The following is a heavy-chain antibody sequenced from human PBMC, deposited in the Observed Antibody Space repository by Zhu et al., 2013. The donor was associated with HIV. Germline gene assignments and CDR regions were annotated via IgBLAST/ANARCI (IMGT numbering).Heavy chain of an antibody. CDR1: GGTFSSYA. CDR3: ARVKARAGITIFGVVIFTENNWFDP. Sequence: QVQLVQSGAEVKKPGSSVKVSCKASGGTFSSYAISWVRQAPGQGLEWMGGIIPIFGTANYAQKFQGRVTITADKSTSTAYMELSSLRSEDTAVYYCARVKARAGITIFGVVIFTENNWFDPWGQGTLVTVSS. D-gene: IGHD3-3*01. V-gene: IGHV1-69*06. J-gene: IGHJ5*02. CDR2: IIPIFGTA.